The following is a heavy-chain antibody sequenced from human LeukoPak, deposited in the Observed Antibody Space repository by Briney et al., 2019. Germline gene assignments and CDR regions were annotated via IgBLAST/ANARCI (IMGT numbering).Heavy chain of an antibody. D-gene: IGHD3-3*01. J-gene: IGHJ5*02. Sequence: SETLSLTCAVYGGSFSGYYWSWIRQPPGKGLEWIGEINHSGSTNYNPSLKSRVTISVDTSKNQFSLKLSSVTAADTAVYYCARDGLYYDFWSGYFIRDWFDPWGQGTLVTVSS. CDR2: INHSGST. CDR1: GGSFSGYY. V-gene: IGHV4-34*01. CDR3: ARDGLYYDFWSGYFIRDWFDP.